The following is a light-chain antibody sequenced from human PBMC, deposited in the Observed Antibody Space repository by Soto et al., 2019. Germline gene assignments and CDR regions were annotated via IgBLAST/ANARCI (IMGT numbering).Light chain of an antibody. CDR3: QQSYSAWT. J-gene: IGKJ1*01. CDR2: AAS. Sequence: DIQMTQSPSSLSASVGDRVTITCRASQSSSKYLNWYQQKPGKAPKLLIYAASSLQIRVPSRFSGSGSGTDSALIISSLQPEDFATYYCQQSYSAWTFGQGTKVEIK. CDR1: QSSSKY. V-gene: IGKV1-39*01.